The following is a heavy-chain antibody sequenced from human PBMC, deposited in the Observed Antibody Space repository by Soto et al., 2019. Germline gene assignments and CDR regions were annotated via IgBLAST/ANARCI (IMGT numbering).Heavy chain of an antibody. CDR2: IYYSGST. CDR3: ARQNSGWESNWFDP. Sequence: PSETLSLTCTVSGGSISSYYWSWIRQPPGKGLEWIGYIYYSGSTNYNPSLKSRVTISVDTSKNQFSLKLSSVTAADTAVYYCARQNSGWESNWFDPWGQGTLVTVSS. D-gene: IGHD6-19*01. CDR1: GGSISSYY. J-gene: IGHJ5*02. V-gene: IGHV4-59*01.